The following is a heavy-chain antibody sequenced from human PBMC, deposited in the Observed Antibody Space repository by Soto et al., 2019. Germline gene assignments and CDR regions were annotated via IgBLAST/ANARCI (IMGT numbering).Heavy chain of an antibody. CDR1: GGSISSGDYY. J-gene: IGHJ5*02. CDR2: IYYSGST. D-gene: IGHD1-26*01. CDR3: ASRRSRGRALLFDP. Sequence: QVQLQESGPGLVKPSQTLSLTCTVSGGSISSGDYYWSWIRQPPGKGLEWIGYIYYSGSTYYNPSLKCRVTISVDTSKNQSSLKLSSVTAADTAVYYCASRRSRGRALLFDPWGQGTLVTVSS. V-gene: IGHV4-30-4*01.